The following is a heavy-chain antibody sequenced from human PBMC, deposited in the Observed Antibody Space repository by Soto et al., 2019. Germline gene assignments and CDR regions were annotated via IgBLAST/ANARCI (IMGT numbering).Heavy chain of an antibody. D-gene: IGHD5-18*01. J-gene: IGHJ6*02. CDR2: IWYDGSNK. CDR3: ASRGSYGDYYYYGMGV. Sequence: PGGSLRLSCAASGFTFSSYGMHWVRQAPGKGLEWVAVIWYDGSNKYYADSVKGRFTISRDNSKNTLYLQMNSLRAEDTAVYYCASRGSYGDYYYYGMGVWGQGTTVTVSS. CDR1: GFTFSSYG. V-gene: IGHV3-33*01.